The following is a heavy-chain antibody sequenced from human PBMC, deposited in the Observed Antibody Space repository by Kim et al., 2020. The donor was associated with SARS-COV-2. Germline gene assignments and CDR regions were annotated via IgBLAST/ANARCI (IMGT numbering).Heavy chain of an antibody. Sequence: QKFQGRVTMTRDTSTSTVYMELSSLGSEDTAVYYCARDRRDGSGTCEFDYWGQGTLVTVSS. V-gene: IGHV1-46*01. CDR3: ARDRRDGSGTCEFDY. J-gene: IGHJ4*02. D-gene: IGHD1-1*01.